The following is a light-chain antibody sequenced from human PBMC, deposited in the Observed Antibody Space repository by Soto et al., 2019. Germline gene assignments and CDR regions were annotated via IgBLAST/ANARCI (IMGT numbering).Light chain of an antibody. V-gene: IGKV3-15*01. CDR2: SAS. CDR3: HHFNTWPPKA. CDR1: QNISTN. J-gene: IGKJ1*01. Sequence: ETVLTQSPATLSVSPGDRATLSCRASQNISTNVAWYQQKPGQAPRLLLLSASSRLSDIPARFSGSGSGTEFTLTISGLQSEDVAVYYCHHFNTWPPKAFGQGTKVDIK.